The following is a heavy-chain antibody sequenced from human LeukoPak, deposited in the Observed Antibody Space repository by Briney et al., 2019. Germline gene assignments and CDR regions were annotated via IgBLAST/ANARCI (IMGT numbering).Heavy chain of an antibody. Sequence: SETLSLTCTVSGGSISSGSYYWGWIRQPPGKGLEWIGNIYYGENTYYNPSLKSRVTISIDTSKNQFYLKLSSLTAADTAVYYCVRRDDSSGYHKIFDYWGPGTLVTVSS. CDR2: IYYGENT. CDR1: GGSISSGSYY. V-gene: IGHV4-39*01. J-gene: IGHJ4*02. D-gene: IGHD3-22*01. CDR3: VRRDDSSGYHKIFDY.